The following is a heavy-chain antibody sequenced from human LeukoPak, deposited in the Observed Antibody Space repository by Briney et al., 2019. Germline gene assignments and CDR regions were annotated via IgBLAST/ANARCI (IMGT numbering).Heavy chain of an antibody. CDR2: IYYSGST. CDR3: AGNYDSSGYYADY. Sequence: SETLSLTCTVSGGSISRGGYYWSWIRQHPGKGLEWIGYIYYSGSTYYNPSLKSRVTISVDTSKNQFSLKLSSVTAADTAVYYCAGNYDSSGYYADYWGQGTLVTVSS. V-gene: IGHV4-31*03. CDR1: GGSISRGGYY. D-gene: IGHD3-22*01. J-gene: IGHJ4*02.